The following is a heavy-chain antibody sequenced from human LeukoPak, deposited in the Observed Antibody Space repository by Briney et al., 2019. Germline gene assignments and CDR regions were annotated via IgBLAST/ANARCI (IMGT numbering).Heavy chain of an antibody. CDR1: GGSISSGNYY. CDR2: IFSSGST. J-gene: IGHJ5*02. D-gene: IGHD2-2*01. Sequence: SQTLSLTCTVAGGSISSGNYYWTFIRQPPGKGLERIGYIFSSGSTFSRPSPKCRVTISLATSKSQFSLMLSSVTAADTAVYYCARASYLNWFDPWGQGTLVTVSS. CDR3: ARASYLNWFDP. V-gene: IGHV4-30-4*01.